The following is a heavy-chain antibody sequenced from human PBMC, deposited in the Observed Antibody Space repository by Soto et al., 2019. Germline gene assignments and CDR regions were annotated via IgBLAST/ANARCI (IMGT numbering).Heavy chain of an antibody. Sequence: SETLSLTCTVSGDSITSYYWSWIRQPPGKGPEWIGYIHYSGSTNYNPSLKSRVTISVDTSKNQFSLKLNSVTAADTAVYYCARGSESYYSANRFDPWAQGTLVTVSS. V-gene: IGHV4-59*01. CDR1: GDSITSYY. J-gene: IGHJ5*02. D-gene: IGHD3-10*01. CDR3: ARGSESYYSANRFDP. CDR2: IHYSGST.